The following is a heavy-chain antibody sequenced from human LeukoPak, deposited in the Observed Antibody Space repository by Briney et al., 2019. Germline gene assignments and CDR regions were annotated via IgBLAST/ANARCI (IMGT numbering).Heavy chain of an antibody. CDR2: IYYSGSI. Sequence: PSQTLSLTCTVSGGSISSGDYYWSWIRQPPGKGLEWIGYIYYSGSIYYNPSLKSRATISVDTSKNQFSLKLSSVTAADTAVYYCARVVYGDYYFDYWGQGTLVTVSS. CDR1: GGSISSGDYY. J-gene: IGHJ4*02. D-gene: IGHD4-17*01. V-gene: IGHV4-30-4*01. CDR3: ARVVYGDYYFDY.